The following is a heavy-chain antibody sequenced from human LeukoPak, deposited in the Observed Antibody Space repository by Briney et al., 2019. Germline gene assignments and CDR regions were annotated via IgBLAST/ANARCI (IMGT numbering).Heavy chain of an antibody. CDR2: IYTSGST. Sequence: PSETLSLTCTVSGGSISCYYWSWIRQPAGKGLEWIGRIYTSGSTNYNPSLKSRVTMSVDTSKNQFSLKLTSVTAADTAVYYCARALYCSGGTCYFDYWGQGTLVTVSS. CDR3: ARALYCSGGTCYFDY. V-gene: IGHV4-4*07. CDR1: GGSISCYY. J-gene: IGHJ4*02. D-gene: IGHD2-15*01.